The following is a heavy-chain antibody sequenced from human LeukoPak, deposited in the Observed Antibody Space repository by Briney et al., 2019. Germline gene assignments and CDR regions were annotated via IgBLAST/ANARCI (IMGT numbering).Heavy chain of an antibody. V-gene: IGHV4-59*01. Sequence: SETLSLTCTVSGGSISSYSWSWIRQPPGKGLEWIGYIYYSGNTNYNPSLKRRVTISVDTSKNQFSLKLSSVTAADTAVYYCARGTYYDFWSGYLWGQGTMVAVSS. CDR1: GGSISSYS. J-gene: IGHJ3*01. CDR2: IYYSGNT. CDR3: ARGTYYDFWSGYL. D-gene: IGHD3-3*01.